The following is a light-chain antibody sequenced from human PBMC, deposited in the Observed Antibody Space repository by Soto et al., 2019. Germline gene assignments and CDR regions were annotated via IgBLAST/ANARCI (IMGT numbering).Light chain of an antibody. CDR1: SSDVGAYKY. J-gene: IGLJ3*02. V-gene: IGLV2-8*01. Sequence: QSALTQPPSASGSPGQSVTISCTGTSSDVGAYKYDSWYQQYPGKAPKLMIYEVTKRPSGVPDRFSGPKSGNTASLTVSGLQAEDEADYYCTSYVGNDIWVFGGGTKVTVL. CDR2: EVT. CDR3: TSYVGNDIWV.